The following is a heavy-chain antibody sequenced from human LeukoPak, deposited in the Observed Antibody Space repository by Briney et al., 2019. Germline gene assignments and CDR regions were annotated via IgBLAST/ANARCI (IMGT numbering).Heavy chain of an antibody. CDR3: ARVYRYSSSWYYFDY. CDR1: GASVSSGSYY. J-gene: IGHJ4*02. Sequence: SETLSLTCNVSGASVSSGSYYWSWIRQPPGKELEWIGYIYYSGSTSYNPSLKSRVTISVDTSKNHFSLKLTSVTAADTAVYYCARVYRYSSSWYYFDYWGQGTLVTVSS. V-gene: IGHV4-61*03. CDR2: IYYSGST. D-gene: IGHD6-13*01.